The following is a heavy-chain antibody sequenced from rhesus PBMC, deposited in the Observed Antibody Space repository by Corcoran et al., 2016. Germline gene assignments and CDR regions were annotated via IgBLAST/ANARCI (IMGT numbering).Heavy chain of an antibody. J-gene: IGHJ6*01. D-gene: IGHD3-16*01. V-gene: IGHV4-127*01. CDR1: GYSISSGYG. CDR3: ARGVGGSYYYGLDS. Sequence: QVQLQESGPGLVKPSETLSLTCAVSGYSISSGYGWSWIRQPPGKGLEWIGYIGGRSGSTNYNPSRKSRVTISKDTSKNQFSLKLSSVAAADTAVYYCARGVGGSYYYGLDSWGQGVVVTVSS. CDR2: IGGRSGST.